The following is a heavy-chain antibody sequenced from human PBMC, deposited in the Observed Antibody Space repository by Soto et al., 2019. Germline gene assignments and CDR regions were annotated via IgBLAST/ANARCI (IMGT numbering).Heavy chain of an antibody. D-gene: IGHD2-8*01. CDR3: AKNGQPPYYYYGMDV. Sequence: QGQLVQSGAEVKKPGASVKVSFKASGYTLTRYGISWVRQAPGQGLEWMGWISGYNGDTKYAQKFQGRVTMTVDTSTTTAYMELRSLTSDDRAVYYCAKNGQPPYYYYGMDVWGQGTTVTVSS. J-gene: IGHJ6*02. CDR2: ISGYNGDT. CDR1: GYTLTRYG. V-gene: IGHV1-18*01.